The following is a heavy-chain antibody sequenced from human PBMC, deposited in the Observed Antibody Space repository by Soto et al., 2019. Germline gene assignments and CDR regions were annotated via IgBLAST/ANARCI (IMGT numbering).Heavy chain of an antibody. J-gene: IGHJ4*02. V-gene: IGHV1-18*01. CDR1: GYTFPSYG. Sequence: ASVKVSCKASGYTFPSYGISWVRQAPGQGLEWMGWISAYNGNTNYAQKLQGRVTMTTDTSTSTAYMELRSLRPDDTAVDYCAIDMEYYDGRGYLGHWGQGALVGVCS. D-gene: IGHD3-22*01. CDR2: ISAYNGNT. CDR3: AIDMEYYDGRGYLGH.